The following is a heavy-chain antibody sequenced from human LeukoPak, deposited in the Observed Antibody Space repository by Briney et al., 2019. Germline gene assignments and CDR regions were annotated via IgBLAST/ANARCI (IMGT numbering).Heavy chain of an antibody. CDR1: GVIISSYA. V-gene: IGHV3-23*01. D-gene: IGHD3-3*01. J-gene: IGHJ6*03. Sequence: GGSLRLSCAASGVIISSYAMSWVRQAPGKGLEWVSAINGRGDNTYYADFVKGRFTISRDNAKNSLYLQMNNLRVEDTAVYYCARDGVVDFWISYGTYNYYYYMDVWGKGTTVTVSS. CDR3: ARDGVVDFWISYGTYNYYYYMDV. CDR2: INGRGDNT.